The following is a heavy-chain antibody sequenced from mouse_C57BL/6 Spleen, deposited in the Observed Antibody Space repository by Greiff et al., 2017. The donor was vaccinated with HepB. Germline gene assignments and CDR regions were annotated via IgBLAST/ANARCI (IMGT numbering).Heavy chain of an antibody. CDR2: INPNNGGT. D-gene: IGHD2-3*01. V-gene: IGHV1-26*01. J-gene: IGHJ2*01. CDR1: GYTFTDYY. Sequence: EVQLQQSGPELVKPGASVKISCKASGYTFTDYYMNWVKQSHGKSLEWIGDINPNNGGTSYNQKFKGKATLTVDKSSSTAYMELRSLTSEDSAVYYCARRAWLLPDYWGQGTTLTVSS. CDR3: ARRAWLLPDY.